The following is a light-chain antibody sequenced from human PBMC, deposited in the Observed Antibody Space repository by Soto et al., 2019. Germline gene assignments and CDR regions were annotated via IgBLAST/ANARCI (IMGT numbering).Light chain of an antibody. Sequence: DILMTQSPSTLSASIGDRVTITCRASQTIYRWLAWYQQKPGKAPNLLIYKASNLPSGVPSRFSGSGSGTEFTLTISGLQPDDSALYYCQQYIRYTWTFGQGTKVEIK. CDR1: QTIYRW. CDR3: QQYIRYTWT. CDR2: KAS. V-gene: IGKV1-5*03. J-gene: IGKJ1*01.